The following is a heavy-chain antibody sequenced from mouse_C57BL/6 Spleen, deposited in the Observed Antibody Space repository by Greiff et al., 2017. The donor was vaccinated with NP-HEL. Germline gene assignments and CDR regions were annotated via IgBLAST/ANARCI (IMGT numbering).Heavy chain of an antibody. CDR2: INPGSGGT. J-gene: IGHJ2*01. Sequence: QVQLQQSGAELVRPGTSVKVSCKASGYAFTNYLIEWVKQRPGKGLEWIGVINPGSGGTNYNEKFKGKATLTADKSSSTAYMQLSSLTSEDSAVYVCERSGGIYDGYVDYWGQGTTLTVSS. CDR1: GYAFTNYL. CDR3: ERSGGIYDGYVDY. D-gene: IGHD2-3*01. V-gene: IGHV1-54*01.